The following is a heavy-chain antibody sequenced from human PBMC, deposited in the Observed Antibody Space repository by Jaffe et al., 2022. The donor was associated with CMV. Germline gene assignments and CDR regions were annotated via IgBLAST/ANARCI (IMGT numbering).Heavy chain of an antibody. J-gene: IGHJ4*02. D-gene: IGHD3-9*01. Sequence: EVQLVESGGGLVQPGGSLRLSCAASGLSFSDSHMNWVRQTPGRGLEWISYIGSGYNIYYGDSVRGRFTISRDNARNSLFLQMNNLRDDDTAVYYCARDHDWSFHNWGLGTLVTVSS. CDR2: IGSGYNI. CDR3: ARDHDWSFHN. CDR1: GLSFSDSH. V-gene: IGHV3-48*02.